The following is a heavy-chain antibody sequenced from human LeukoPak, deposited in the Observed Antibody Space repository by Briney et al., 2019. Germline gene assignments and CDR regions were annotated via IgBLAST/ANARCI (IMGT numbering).Heavy chain of an antibody. CDR1: GFSFSSYA. J-gene: IGHJ4*02. CDR2: ISYDGNTNK. Sequence: PGGSLRLSCAASGFSFSSYAMHWVRQAPGKGLEWVAVISYDGNTNKYYADSVKGRFTISRDNSKNTLYLQMNSLRAEDTAVYYCARDRGAVAGYYFDFWGQGTLVGVSS. D-gene: IGHD6-19*01. CDR3: ARDRGAVAGYYFDF. V-gene: IGHV3-30*04.